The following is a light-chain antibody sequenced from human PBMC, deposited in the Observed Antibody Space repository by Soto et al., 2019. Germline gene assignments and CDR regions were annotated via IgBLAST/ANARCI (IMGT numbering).Light chain of an antibody. J-gene: IGKJ1*01. V-gene: IGKV1-5*03. CDR2: KAS. CDR3: QQYNSYSPT. CDR1: QTISSW. Sequence: DIQMTPSPSTLSGSVGDRVTITCRASQTISSWLAWYQQKPGKAPKLLIYKASTLKSGVPSRFSGSGSGTEFTLTISGLQPGDSATYYCQQYNSYSPTFGQGTKGDI.